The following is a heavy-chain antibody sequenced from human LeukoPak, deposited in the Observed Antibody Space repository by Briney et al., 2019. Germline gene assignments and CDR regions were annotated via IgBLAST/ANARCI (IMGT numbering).Heavy chain of an antibody. CDR1: GGSVSSSSYY. CDR2: IYYSGST. V-gene: IGHV4-61*01. Sequence: PSETLSLTCTVSGGSVSSSSYYWSWIRQPPGKGLEWIGYIYYSGSTNYNPSLKSRVTISVDTSKNQFSLKLSSVTAADTAVYYCARDQGDYWGQGTLVTVS. CDR3: ARDQGDY. J-gene: IGHJ4*02.